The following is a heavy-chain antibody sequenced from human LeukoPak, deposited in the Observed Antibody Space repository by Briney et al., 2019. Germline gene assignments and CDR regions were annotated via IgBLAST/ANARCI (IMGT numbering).Heavy chain of an antibody. D-gene: IGHD2-2*02. CDR3: AKDPVIVVVPAAIPGYFDY. V-gene: IGHV3-23*01. CDR1: GFTFSSYA. J-gene: IGHJ4*02. Sequence: GGSLRLSCAASGFTFSSYAMSWVRQAPGKGLEWVSAISGSGGSTYYADSVKGRFTISGDNSKNTLYLQMNSLRAEDTAVYYCAKDPVIVVVPAAIPGYFDYWGQGTLVTVSS. CDR2: ISGSGGST.